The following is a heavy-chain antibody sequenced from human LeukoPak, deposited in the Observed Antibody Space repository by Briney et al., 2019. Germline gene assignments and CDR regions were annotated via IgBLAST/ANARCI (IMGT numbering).Heavy chain of an antibody. D-gene: IGHD5-18*01. Sequence: GGSLRLSCAASGFTFSSYGMHWVRQAPGKGLEWVAVIWYDGSNKYYADSVKGRFTISRDNSKNTLYLQMNSLRAEDTAVYYCARAHGKSWIQLWSGYYYGMDVWGQGTTVTVSS. V-gene: IGHV3-33*08. CDR3: ARAHGKSWIQLWSGYYYGMDV. CDR2: IWYDGSNK. J-gene: IGHJ6*02. CDR1: GFTFSSYG.